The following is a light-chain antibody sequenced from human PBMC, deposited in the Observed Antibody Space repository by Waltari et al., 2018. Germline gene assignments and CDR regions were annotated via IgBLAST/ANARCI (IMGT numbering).Light chain of an antibody. CDR2: RDK. Sequence: SYELTQQPPVSVSPGQTASITCSGDNLGTKYASWYRQKPGQSPVVVIYRDKKRPSGIPERFSGSNSGNTATLTISGTQAMDEADYYCQAWDSSTVVFGGGTKLTVL. V-gene: IGLV3-1*01. CDR3: QAWDSSTVV. J-gene: IGLJ2*01. CDR1: NLGTKY.